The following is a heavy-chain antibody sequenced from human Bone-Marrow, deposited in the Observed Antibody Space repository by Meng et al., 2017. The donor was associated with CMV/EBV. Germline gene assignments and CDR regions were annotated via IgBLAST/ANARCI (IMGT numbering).Heavy chain of an antibody. CDR3: ARDGPLNYDFWSGSINWFDP. D-gene: IGHD3-3*01. Sequence: GPLRLSCTVSGGSISSSSYYWGWIRQPPGKGLEWIGSIYYSGSTYYNPSLKSRVTISVDTSKNQFSLKLSSVTAADTAVYYCARDGPLNYDFWSGSINWFDPWGQGTLVTVSS. J-gene: IGHJ5*02. V-gene: IGHV4-39*07. CDR2: IYYSGST. CDR1: GGSISSSSYY.